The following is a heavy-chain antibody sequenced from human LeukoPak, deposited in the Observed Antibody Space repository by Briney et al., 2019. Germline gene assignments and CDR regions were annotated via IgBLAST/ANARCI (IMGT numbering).Heavy chain of an antibody. CDR1: GYTFTSYG. Sequence: ASVKVSCKASGYTFTSYGISWVRQAPGQGLEWMGWISAYNGNTNYAQKLQGRVTMTIDTSTSTAYMELRSLRSDDTAVYYCARGLLLLWERASFDYWGQGTLVTVSS. CDR3: ARGLLLLWERASFDY. CDR2: ISAYNGNT. J-gene: IGHJ4*02. D-gene: IGHD1-26*01. V-gene: IGHV1-18*01.